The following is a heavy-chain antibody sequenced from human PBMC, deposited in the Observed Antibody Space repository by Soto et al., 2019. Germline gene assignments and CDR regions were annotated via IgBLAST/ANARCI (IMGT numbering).Heavy chain of an antibody. Sequence: SETLSLTCAVYGGSFSGHYWSWIRQPPGKGLEWIGEIIHSGSTNHTLSLKSRVFLSLATSKNRFSLSLPFVTAADTAVYFCANAQPGYCGGGSCYSIGEDFWGQGTLVTVSS. CDR1: GGSFSGHY. CDR3: ANAQPGYCGGGSCYSIGEDF. CDR2: IIHSGST. V-gene: IGHV4-34*12. J-gene: IGHJ4*02. D-gene: IGHD2-15*01.